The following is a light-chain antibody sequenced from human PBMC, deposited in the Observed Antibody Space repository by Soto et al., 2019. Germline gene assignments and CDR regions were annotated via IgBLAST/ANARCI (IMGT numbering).Light chain of an antibody. Sequence: DIQMTQSPSTLSASVVDRVTITCRASQSISSWLAWYQQKPGKAPKLLIYDASSLESGVPSRFSGSGSGTEFTLTISSLQPDDFATYYCQQYNSPLPFGGGTKVDIK. CDR2: DAS. CDR3: QQYNSPLP. J-gene: IGKJ4*01. V-gene: IGKV1-5*01. CDR1: QSISSW.